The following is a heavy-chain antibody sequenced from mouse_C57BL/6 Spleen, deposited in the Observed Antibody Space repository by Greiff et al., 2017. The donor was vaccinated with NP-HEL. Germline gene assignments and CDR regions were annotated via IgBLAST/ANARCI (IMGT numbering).Heavy chain of an antibody. D-gene: IGHD3-2*02. V-gene: IGHV2-6*01. CDR1: GFSLTSYG. J-gene: IGHJ4*01. CDR2: IWGVGST. Sequence: QVQLRESGPGLVAPSQSLSITCTVSGFSLTSYGVDWVRQSPGKGLEWLGVIWGVGSTNYNSALKSRLSISKDNSKSQVFLKMNSLQTDDTAMYYCARDSSGGSSAMDYWGQGTSVTVSS. CDR3: ARDSSGGSSAMDY.